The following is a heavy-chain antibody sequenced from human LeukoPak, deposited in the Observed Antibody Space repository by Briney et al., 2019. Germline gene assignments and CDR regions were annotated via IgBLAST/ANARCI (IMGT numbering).Heavy chain of an antibody. Sequence: PSETLSLTCTVSGVSISSSNSYWGWIRQPPGKGLEWIGSIYYSGNTYYNASLKSQVSISIVTSKNQFSLKLSSVTAADTAVYYCARDRYCSGGSCYGVAAFDIWGQGTMVTVSS. J-gene: IGHJ3*02. V-gene: IGHV4-39*07. CDR3: ARDRYCSGGSCYGVAAFDI. CDR2: IYYSGNT. CDR1: GVSISSSNSY. D-gene: IGHD2-15*01.